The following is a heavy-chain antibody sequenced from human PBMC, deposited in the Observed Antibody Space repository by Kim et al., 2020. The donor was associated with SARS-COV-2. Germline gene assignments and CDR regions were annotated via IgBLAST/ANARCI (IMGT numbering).Heavy chain of an antibody. D-gene: IGHD1-1*01. CDR3: ARGQTHRPEGTFDY. CDR1: GYTFTSYG. CDR2: ISAYNGNT. Sequence: ASVKVSCKASGYTFTSYGISWVRQAPGQGLEWMGWISAYNGNTNYAQKRKGRVTMNTDTSTSTAYMELRSLRSDDTAVYYCARGQTHRPEGTFDYWGQGTLITVSS. V-gene: IGHV1-18*04. J-gene: IGHJ4*02.